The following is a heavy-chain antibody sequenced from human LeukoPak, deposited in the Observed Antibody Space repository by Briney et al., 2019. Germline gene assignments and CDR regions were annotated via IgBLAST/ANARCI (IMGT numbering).Heavy chain of an antibody. D-gene: IGHD4-17*01. CDR1: GYTFTNYD. Sequence: ASVKVSCKASGYTFTNYDINWVRQATGQGLEWMGWMNPNSGNTAYAQKFQGRVTITTSTSISTAYMELSSQRTDDTAVYYCTRGRATVTTHWLDPWGQGTLVTVSS. V-gene: IGHV1-8*03. CDR2: MNPNSGNT. CDR3: TRGRATVTTHWLDP. J-gene: IGHJ5*02.